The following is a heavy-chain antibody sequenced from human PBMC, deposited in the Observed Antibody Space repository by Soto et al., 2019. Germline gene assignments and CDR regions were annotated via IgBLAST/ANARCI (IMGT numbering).Heavy chain of an antibody. Sequence: QVQLVQSGAEVKKPGASVKVSCKASGYTFTSYAMHWVRQAPGQRLEWMGWINAGNGNTKYSQKFQGRVTITRDTSASTAYMELSSLRSEDTAVYYCARARSGRFGVHDAFDIWGQGTMVTFSS. D-gene: IGHD3-3*01. CDR3: ARARSGRFGVHDAFDI. V-gene: IGHV1-3*01. CDR1: GYTFTSYA. CDR2: INAGNGNT. J-gene: IGHJ3*02.